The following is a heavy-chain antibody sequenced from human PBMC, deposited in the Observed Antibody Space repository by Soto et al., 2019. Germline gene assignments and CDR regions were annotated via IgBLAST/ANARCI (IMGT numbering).Heavy chain of an antibody. CDR2: IKQDGSEK. D-gene: IGHD3-3*01. CDR1: GFTFSSYW. V-gene: IGHV3-7*01. CDR3: AREFGGENLGVEWLLYYYCGMDV. J-gene: IGHJ6*02. Sequence: GGSLRLSCAASGFTFSSYWMSWVRQAPGKGLEWVANIKQDGSEKYYVDSVKGRFTISRDNAKNQLYLQMNSLRAEDTAVYYCAREFGGENLGVEWLLYYYCGMDVWGQGTTVTVSS.